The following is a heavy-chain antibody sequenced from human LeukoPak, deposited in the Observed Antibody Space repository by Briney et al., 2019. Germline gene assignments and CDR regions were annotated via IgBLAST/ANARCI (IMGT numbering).Heavy chain of an antibody. Sequence: PGGSLRLSCAASGFSFSNNYMSWIRQAPGKGLEWVSYISNSGSYTNYPDSVKGRFTISRDNAKNSLYLQMNSLRDEDTAVYYCARARAAGPGGQFAHWGQGTLVTVSS. CDR2: ISNSGSYT. CDR1: GFSFSNNY. CDR3: ARARAAGPGGQFAH. J-gene: IGHJ4*02. V-gene: IGHV3-11*05. D-gene: IGHD6-19*01.